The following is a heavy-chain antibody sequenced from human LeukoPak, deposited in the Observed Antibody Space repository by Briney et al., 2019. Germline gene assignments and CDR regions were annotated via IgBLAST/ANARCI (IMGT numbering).Heavy chain of an antibody. D-gene: IGHD4-17*01. Sequence: GGSLRLSCAASGFSFSSYGMHWVRQAPGKGLEWVAVIWSDGRNKFYADSVKGRFTVYRDNSKNTLFLQMSSLRADDTALYYCAREVTNDAFDIWGQGTMVTVSS. V-gene: IGHV3-33*01. J-gene: IGHJ3*02. CDR2: IWSDGRNK. CDR1: GFSFSSYG. CDR3: AREVTNDAFDI.